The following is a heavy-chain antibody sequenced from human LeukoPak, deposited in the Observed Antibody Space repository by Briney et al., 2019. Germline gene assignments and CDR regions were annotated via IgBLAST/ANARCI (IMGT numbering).Heavy chain of an antibody. V-gene: IGHV3-30*18. CDR2: ISYDGGNK. CDR3: AKQQSGYYFDY. Sequence: GRSLRLSCAASGFTFSNYGMHWVRQAPGKGLEWVAVISYDGGNKYFADSVKGRFTISRDKSKNTLYLQMNSLRAEDTAVYYCAKQQSGYYFDYWGQGTLVTVSS. CDR1: GFTFSNYG. J-gene: IGHJ4*02. D-gene: IGHD6-13*01.